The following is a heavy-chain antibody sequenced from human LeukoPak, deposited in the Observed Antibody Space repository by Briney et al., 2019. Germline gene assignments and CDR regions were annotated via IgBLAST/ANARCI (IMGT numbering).Heavy chain of an antibody. CDR1: GYTFTSYD. V-gene: IGHV1-8*01. Sequence: ASVKVSCKASGYTFTSYDINWVRQATGQGLEWMGWLNPNSGNTGYAQKFQGRVTMTRNTSISTAYMELSRLRSDDTALYYCARDVGEYCSSTSCYASDYWGQGTLVTVSS. CDR2: LNPNSGNT. D-gene: IGHD2-2*01. J-gene: IGHJ4*02. CDR3: ARDVGEYCSSTSCYASDY.